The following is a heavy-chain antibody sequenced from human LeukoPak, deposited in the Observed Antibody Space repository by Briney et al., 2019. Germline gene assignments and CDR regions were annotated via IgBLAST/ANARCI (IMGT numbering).Heavy chain of an antibody. D-gene: IGHD3-3*01. CDR1: GGSLSSYY. Sequence: SETLSLTCTVSGGSLSSYYWRWIRQPPGKGLEWIGYIYYSGSTNYNPSLKSRVTISVDTSKTQFSLKLSSVTAADTAVYYCARHPPYYDFWSGYFVLDYWGQGTLVTVSS. J-gene: IGHJ4*02. V-gene: IGHV4-59*08. CDR3: ARHPPYYDFWSGYFVLDY. CDR2: IYYSGST.